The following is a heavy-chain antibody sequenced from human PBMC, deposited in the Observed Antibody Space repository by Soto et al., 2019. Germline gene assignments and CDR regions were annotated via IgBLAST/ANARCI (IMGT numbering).Heavy chain of an antibody. Sequence: QLQLQESGSGLVRPSQTLSLSCAVSGGSISSGGYSWNWIRQSPGKGLEWIGYIYHGGSTYSNPSLESLVTLSVDTSKNQFYLRLNSVTAADTAVYYCARDRRSRYHDGSGLDYWGQGILVTVSS. CDR1: GGSISSGGYS. D-gene: IGHD3-22*01. CDR2: IYHGGST. CDR3: ARDRRSRYHDGSGLDY. V-gene: IGHV4-30-2*06. J-gene: IGHJ4*02.